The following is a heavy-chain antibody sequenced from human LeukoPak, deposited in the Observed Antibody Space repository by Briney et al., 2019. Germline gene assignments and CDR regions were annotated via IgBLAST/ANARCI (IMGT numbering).Heavy chain of an antibody. CDR3: ARNLVPAALNDAFDI. CDR1: GGTFSSYA. D-gene: IGHD2-2*01. V-gene: IGHV1-69*13. Sequence: GASVKVSCKASGGTFSSYAISWVRQAAAQGLEWIGGIIPIFGTANYAQKFQGRVTITADESTSTAYMELSSLRSEDTAVYYCARNLVPAALNDAFDIWGQGTMVTVSS. CDR2: IIPIFGTA. J-gene: IGHJ3*02.